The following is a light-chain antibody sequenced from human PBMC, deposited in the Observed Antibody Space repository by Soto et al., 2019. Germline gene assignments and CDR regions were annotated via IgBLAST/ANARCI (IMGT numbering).Light chain of an antibody. CDR3: HQYDTYPQT. Sequence: IQMTQSPSSLSASVGDRVTLACQASHDIRDHLHWYQQKPGKPPKLLIYDASNLQTGVPSRFSGSGSGTDFTFTISSLQPEDIATYFCHQYDTYPQTVGSGTKVDIX. CDR1: HDIRDH. CDR2: DAS. J-gene: IGKJ4*01. V-gene: IGKV1-33*01.